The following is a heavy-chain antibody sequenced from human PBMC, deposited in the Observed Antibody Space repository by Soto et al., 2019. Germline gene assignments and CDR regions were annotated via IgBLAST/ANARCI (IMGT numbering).Heavy chain of an antibody. V-gene: IGHV3-30*18. D-gene: IGHD2-2*01. CDR2: ISYDGSNK. Sequence: PGGSLRLSCSASGFTFSSYGMHWVRQAPGKGLEWVAVISYDGSNKYYADSVKGRFTISRDNSKNTLYLQMNSLRAEDTAVYYCAKAFFGHHWNQLYYYYGMDVWGQGTTVTVSS. CDR3: AKAFFGHHWNQLYYYYGMDV. CDR1: GFTFSSYG. J-gene: IGHJ6*02.